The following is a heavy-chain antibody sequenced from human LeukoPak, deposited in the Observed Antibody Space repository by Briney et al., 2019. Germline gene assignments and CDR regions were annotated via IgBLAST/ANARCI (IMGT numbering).Heavy chain of an antibody. CDR2: ISGDGGST. CDR1: GFTFDDYA. Sequence: PGGSLRLSCAASGFTFDDYAMHWVRQAPGKGLEWVSLISGDGGSTYYADSVKGRFTISRDNSKIPVDLQMNSLRTEDTALYYCAKELSVVVRFAIAFDIWGEGTMVTVSS. D-gene: IGHD2-21*01. V-gene: IGHV3-43*02. J-gene: IGHJ3*02. CDR3: AKELSVVVRFAIAFDI.